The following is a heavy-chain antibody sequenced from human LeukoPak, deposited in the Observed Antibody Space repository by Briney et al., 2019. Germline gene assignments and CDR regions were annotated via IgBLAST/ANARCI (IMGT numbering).Heavy chain of an antibody. J-gene: IGHJ4*02. CDR2: ISYDGSIK. Sequence: GRSLRLSCAASGFTFSSYGMHWVRQAPGKGLEWVAVISYDGSIKYYADSVKGRFTISRDNSKNTLYLQMNSLRAEDTAVYYCAKDLYYCSGGSCDYWGQGTLVTVSS. CDR1: GFTFSSYG. CDR3: AKDLYYCSGGSCDY. V-gene: IGHV3-30*18. D-gene: IGHD2-15*01.